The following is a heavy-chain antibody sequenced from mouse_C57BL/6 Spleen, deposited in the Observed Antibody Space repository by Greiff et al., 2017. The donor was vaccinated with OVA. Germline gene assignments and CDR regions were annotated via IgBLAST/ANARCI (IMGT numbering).Heavy chain of an antibody. V-gene: IGHV1-82*01. CDR2: IYPGDGDT. J-gene: IGHJ3*01. D-gene: IGHD2-4*01. Sequence: QVQLQQSGPELVKPGASVKISCKASGYAFSSSWMNWVKQRPGKGLEWIGRIYPGDGDTNYNGKFKGKATLTADKSSSTAYMQLSSLTSEDSAVYFCARSEDYFAYWGQVTLVTVSA. CDR1: GYAFSSSW. CDR3: ARSEDYFAY.